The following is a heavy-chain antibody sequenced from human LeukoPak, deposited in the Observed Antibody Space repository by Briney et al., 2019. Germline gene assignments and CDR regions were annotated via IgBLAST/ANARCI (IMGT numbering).Heavy chain of an antibody. CDR1: GITLSNYA. D-gene: IGHD3-9*01. Sequence: PGGSLRLSCAVSGITLSNYAMSWGRQAPGKGLEWVAGISGSGGGTNYADSVKGRFTISRDNAKNTLYLQMNSLRAEDTAVYFCAKRGVVIRVILIGFHKEAYYFDSWGQGALVTVSS. J-gene: IGHJ4*02. CDR2: ISGSGGGT. V-gene: IGHV3-23*01. CDR3: AKRGVVIRVILIGFHKEAYYFDS.